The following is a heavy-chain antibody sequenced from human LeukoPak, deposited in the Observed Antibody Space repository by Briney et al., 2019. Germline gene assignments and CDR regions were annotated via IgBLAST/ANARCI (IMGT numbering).Heavy chain of an antibody. CDR3: ARGLCGSTSCYPPYYYYMDV. D-gene: IGHD2-2*01. Sequence: ASVKVSCKASGYTFTSYGISWVRQAPGQGLEWMGWISAYNGNTNYAQKLQGRVTMTRDMSTSTVYMELSSLRSEDTVVYYCARGLCGSTSCYPPYYYYMDVWGKGTTVTVSS. V-gene: IGHV1-18*01. CDR1: GYTFTSYG. CDR2: ISAYNGNT. J-gene: IGHJ6*03.